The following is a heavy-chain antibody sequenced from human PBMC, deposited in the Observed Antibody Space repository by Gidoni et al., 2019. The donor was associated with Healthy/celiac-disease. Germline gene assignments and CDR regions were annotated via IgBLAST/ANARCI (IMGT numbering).Heavy chain of an antibody. Sequence: QVQLQESGPGLVKPSETLSLTCTVSGGSISSYYWRWIRQPPGKGLVWIGYIYYSGSTNYNPSLKSRVTISVDTSKNQFSLKLSSVTAADTAVYYCARDTVTNYFDYWGQGTLVTVSS. CDR1: GGSISSYY. V-gene: IGHV4-59*01. J-gene: IGHJ4*02. CDR3: ARDTVTNYFDY. CDR2: IYYSGST. D-gene: IGHD4-17*01.